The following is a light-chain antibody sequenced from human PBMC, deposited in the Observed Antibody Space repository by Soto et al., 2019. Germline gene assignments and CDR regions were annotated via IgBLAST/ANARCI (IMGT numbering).Light chain of an antibody. J-gene: IGKJ4*01. Sequence: EFVLTQSPGTLSLSPGERATLSCRASQSVGSNSLAWYQQKPGQAPRILIYGASTRATGIPDRFSGSGSGTDFTLTISRLDPEDVAVYYCQQYGTSPPLTFGGGTNVEIK. CDR1: QSVGSNS. CDR2: GAS. CDR3: QQYGTSPPLT. V-gene: IGKV3-20*01.